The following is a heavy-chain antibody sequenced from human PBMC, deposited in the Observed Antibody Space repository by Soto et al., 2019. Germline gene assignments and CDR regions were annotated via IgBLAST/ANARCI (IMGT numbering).Heavy chain of an antibody. V-gene: IGHV4-4*02. CDR3: AKTAPPPYYYYGMDV. CDR1: GGSISSSNW. J-gene: IGHJ6*02. Sequence: SETLSLTCTVSGGSISSSNWWSWVRQPPGKGLEWIGEIYHSGSTNYNPSLKSRVTISVDKSKNQFSLKLSSVTAADTAVYYCAKTAPPPYYYYGMDVWGQGTTVTVSS. CDR2: IYHSGST.